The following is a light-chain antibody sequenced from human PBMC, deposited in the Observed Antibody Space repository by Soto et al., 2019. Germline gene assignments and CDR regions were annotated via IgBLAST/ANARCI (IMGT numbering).Light chain of an antibody. J-gene: IGLJ2*01. CDR2: DVN. CDR1: SSDVGSYPY. CDR3: SSYTTSSTVV. V-gene: IGLV2-14*03. Sequence: QAASVSGSPGQSITISCTGTSSDVGSYPYVSWYQQHPGKAPKLMIYDVNSRPSGVSNRFSGSKSGNTASLTISGLQAEDEAHYYCSSYTTSSTVVFGGGTKVTVL.